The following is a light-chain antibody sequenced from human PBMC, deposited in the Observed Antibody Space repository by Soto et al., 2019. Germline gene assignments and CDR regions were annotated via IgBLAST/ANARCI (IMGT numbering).Light chain of an antibody. CDR3: QQSNSYSWK. CDR1: QGINSY. J-gene: IGKJ1*01. V-gene: IGKV1-5*03. Sequence: IQLTQSPSSLCSTVGDRVTITFRASQGINSYLAWYQQRPGKAPRLLIYKASNLESGVPSRFSGSGSGTEFTLIFTSLQPDDPATYYCQQSNSYSWKCGQGTKVDIK. CDR2: KAS.